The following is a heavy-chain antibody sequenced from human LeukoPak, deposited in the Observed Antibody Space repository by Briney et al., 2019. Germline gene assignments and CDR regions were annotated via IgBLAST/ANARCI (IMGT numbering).Heavy chain of an antibody. V-gene: IGHV3-20*04. Sequence: GGSLRLSCAASGFTFDDYGMSWVRQAPGKGLEWVSGINWNGGSTGYADSVKGRFTISRDNAKNSLYLQMNSLRAEDTAVYYCARGLWFGDENPPYFDYWGQGILVTVSS. CDR1: GFTFDDYG. D-gene: IGHD3-10*01. CDR3: ARGLWFGDENPPYFDY. J-gene: IGHJ4*02. CDR2: INWNGGST.